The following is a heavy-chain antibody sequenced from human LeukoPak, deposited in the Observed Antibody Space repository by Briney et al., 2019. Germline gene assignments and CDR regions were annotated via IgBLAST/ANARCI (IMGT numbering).Heavy chain of an antibody. J-gene: IGHJ4*02. V-gene: IGHV1-69*05. CDR1: GGTFSSYA. CDR2: IIPIFGTA. D-gene: IGHD2-2*01. CDR3: ARTDWVNCSSTSCYGYYFDY. Sequence: GASVKVSCKASGGTFSSYAISWVRQAPGQGLEWMGGIIPIFGTANYAQKFQGRVTITTDESTSTAYMELSSLRSEDTAVYYCARTDWVNCSSTSCYGYYFDYWGQGTLVTVSS.